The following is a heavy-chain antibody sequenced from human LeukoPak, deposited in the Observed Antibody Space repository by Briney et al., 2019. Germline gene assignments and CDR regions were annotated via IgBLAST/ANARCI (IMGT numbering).Heavy chain of an antibody. D-gene: IGHD2-2*01. J-gene: IGHJ3*02. V-gene: IGHV4-59*08. CDR2: IYYSGST. CDR3: ARADNIVVVPAAMTLIDAFDI. CDR1: GGSISSYY. Sequence: SETLSLTCTVSGGSISSYYWSWIRQPPGKGLEWIGYIYYSGSTNYNPSLKSRVTISVDTSKNQFSLKLSSVTAADTAVYYCARADNIVVVPAAMTLIDAFDIWGQGTMVTVSS.